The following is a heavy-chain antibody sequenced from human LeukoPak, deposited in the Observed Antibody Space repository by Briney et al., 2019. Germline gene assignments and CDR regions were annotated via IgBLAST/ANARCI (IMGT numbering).Heavy chain of an antibody. CDR3: ARHNYYSNYGDWFDP. CDR1: GGSTSSYY. D-gene: IGHD4-11*01. V-gene: IGHV4-59*08. J-gene: IGHJ5*02. CDR2: IYYSGST. Sequence: SETLPLTCTVSGGSTSSYYWSWIRQPPGKGLEWIGYIYYSGSTNYNPSLKSRVTISVDTSKNQFSLKLSSVTAADTAVYYCARHNYYSNYGDWFDPWGQGTLVTVSS.